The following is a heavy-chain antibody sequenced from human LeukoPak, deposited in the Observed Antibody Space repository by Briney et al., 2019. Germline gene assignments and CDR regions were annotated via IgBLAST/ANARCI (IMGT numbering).Heavy chain of an antibody. CDR2: ISGSGGST. V-gene: IGHV3-23*01. CDR1: GFTFSSYA. D-gene: IGHD6-6*01. Sequence: GGSLRLSCAASGFTFSSYAMSWVRQAPGKGLEWVSAISGSGGSTYYADSVKGRFTISRDNSKNTLYLQMNSLRAEDTAVYYCAKDLLSEYSSSLYDYWGQGTLVTVSS. J-gene: IGHJ4*02. CDR3: AKDLLSEYSSSLYDY.